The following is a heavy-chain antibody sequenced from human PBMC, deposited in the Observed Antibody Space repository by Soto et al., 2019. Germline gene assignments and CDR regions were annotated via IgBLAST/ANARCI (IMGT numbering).Heavy chain of an antibody. CDR2: IYHSGST. D-gene: IGHD3-16*01. V-gene: IGHV4-4*02. Sequence: QVQLQESGPGLVKPSGTLSLTCAVSGGSISSSNWWGWVRQPPGKGLEGIGEIYHSGSTNYNQSLKRRVPISVDKSKNQFSLKMSSVNAADTAVYYCARVGKGAGAFDIWGQGTMVTVSS. CDR3: ARVGKGAGAFDI. CDR1: GGSISSSNW. J-gene: IGHJ3*02.